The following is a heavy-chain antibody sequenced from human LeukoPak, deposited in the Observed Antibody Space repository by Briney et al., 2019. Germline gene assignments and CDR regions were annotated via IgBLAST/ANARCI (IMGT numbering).Heavy chain of an antibody. CDR3: ANGYVAAAGFAAFDI. Sequence: GRSLRLSCAASGFTFDDYAMHWVRQAPGKGLEWVSGISWNSGSIGYANSVKGRFTISRDNAKNSLYLQMNSLRAEDTALYYCANGYVAAAGFAAFDIWGQGTMVTVSS. D-gene: IGHD6-13*01. V-gene: IGHV3-9*01. CDR2: ISWNSGSI. J-gene: IGHJ3*02. CDR1: GFTFDDYA.